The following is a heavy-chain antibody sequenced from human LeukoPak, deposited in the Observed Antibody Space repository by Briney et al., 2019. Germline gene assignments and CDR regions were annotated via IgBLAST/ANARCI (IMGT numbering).Heavy chain of an antibody. Sequence: PSETLSLTCAVSGGSISSSNWWSWVRQPPGKGLEWIGEIYHSGSTNYNPSLKSRVTISVDTSKNQFSLKLSSVTAADTAVYYCARGRYGVGRPYWFDPWGQGTLVTVSS. CDR1: GGSISSSNW. J-gene: IGHJ5*02. V-gene: IGHV4-4*02. CDR2: IYHSGST. D-gene: IGHD4-17*01. CDR3: ARGRYGVGRPYWFDP.